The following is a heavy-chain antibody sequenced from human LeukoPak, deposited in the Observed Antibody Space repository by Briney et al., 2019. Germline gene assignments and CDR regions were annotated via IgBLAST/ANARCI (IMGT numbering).Heavy chain of an antibody. CDR1: GGSISSGVYP. V-gene: IGHV4-30-4*07. J-gene: IGHJ4*02. Sequence: SETLSLTCAVSGGSISSGVYPGNWIRQPPGKGLEWIGYIYNSGSTSYNPSLKSRVSLSVDTSRNLFSLTLNSMTAADTAVYYCARGWGPAYCGGDCHRHFDYWGQGTLVTVSS. CDR2: IYNSGST. D-gene: IGHD2-21*02. CDR3: ARGWGPAYCGGDCHRHFDY.